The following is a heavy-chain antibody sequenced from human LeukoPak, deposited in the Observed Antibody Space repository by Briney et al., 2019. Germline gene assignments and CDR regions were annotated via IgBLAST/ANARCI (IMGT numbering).Heavy chain of an antibody. Sequence: GGSLRLSCAASGFTFSSYGMHWARQAPGKGLEWVAFIRYDGSNDRTSEYYADSVTGRFTISRDNSKNTLYLQMNSLRAEDTAVYYCVKDYRYNSHFDYWGQGTLVAVSS. J-gene: IGHJ4*02. CDR1: GFTFSSYG. CDR3: VKDYRYNSHFDY. D-gene: IGHD3-16*02. V-gene: IGHV3-30*02. CDR2: IRYDGSNDRTSE.